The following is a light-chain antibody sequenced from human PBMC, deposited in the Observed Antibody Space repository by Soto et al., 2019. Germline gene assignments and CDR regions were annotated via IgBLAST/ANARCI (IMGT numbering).Light chain of an antibody. CDR1: QGISSD. J-gene: IGKJ2*01. Sequence: DIQLTQSPSSLSASVGDRVTITCRVSQGISSDLNWYRQKPGKVPKLLIYSASNLQSGVPSRFSGSGPGTDFPRTISSLQPEDVATYDGQRTYNAPMYTFGQGTKLEIK. V-gene: IGKV1-27*01. CDR2: SAS. CDR3: QRTYNAPMYT.